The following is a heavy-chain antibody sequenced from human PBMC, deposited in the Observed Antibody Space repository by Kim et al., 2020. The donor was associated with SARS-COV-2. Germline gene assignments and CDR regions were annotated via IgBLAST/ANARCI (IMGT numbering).Heavy chain of an antibody. D-gene: IGHD3-10*01. V-gene: IGHV4-39*01. CDR1: GGSISSSSYY. J-gene: IGHJ4*02. CDR2: IYYSGST. Sequence: SETLSLTCTVSGGSISSSSYYWGWIRQPPGKGLEWIGSIYYSGSTYYNPSLKSRVTISVDTSKNQFSLKLSSVTAADTAVYYCAIPGGPGRYFDYWGQGTLVTVSS. CDR3: AIPGGPGRYFDY.